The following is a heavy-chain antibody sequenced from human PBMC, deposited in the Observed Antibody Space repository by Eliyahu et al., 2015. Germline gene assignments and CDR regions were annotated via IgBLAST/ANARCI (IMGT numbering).Heavy chain of an antibody. J-gene: IGHJ3*01. D-gene: IGHD3-9*01. Sequence: EVQLVESGGGLVQPGRSLRLSCAAXGFTFXDYAMHXXRQAPGKGLEWVSGINWNSGKIGYADSVRGRFSISRDNAKKSLHLQMNSLKPEDTALYYCAKDIDNRDAFDLWGQGTMVTVSS. CDR3: AKDIDNRDAFDL. CDR2: INWNSGKI. CDR1: GFTFXDYA. V-gene: IGHV3-9*01.